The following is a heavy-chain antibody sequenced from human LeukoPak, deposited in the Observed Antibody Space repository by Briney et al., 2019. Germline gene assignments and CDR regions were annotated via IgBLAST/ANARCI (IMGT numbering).Heavy chain of an antibody. V-gene: IGHV3-73*01. Sequence: PGGSLRLSCAASGFTFSGSAMHWVRQASGKGLEWVGRIRSKANSYATAYAASVKGRFTISRDDSKNTAHLQMNSLKTEDTAVYYCTTASGSYPRGYYYGMDVWGQGTTVTVSS. CDR1: GFTFSGSA. CDR3: TTASGSYPRGYYYGMDV. CDR2: IRSKANSYAT. J-gene: IGHJ6*02. D-gene: IGHD1-26*01.